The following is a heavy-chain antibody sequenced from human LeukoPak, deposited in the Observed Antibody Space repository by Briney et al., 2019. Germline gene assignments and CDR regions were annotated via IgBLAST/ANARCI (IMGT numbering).Heavy chain of an antibody. CDR2: IYYGGNT. J-gene: IGHJ3*02. D-gene: IGHD4-23*01. CDR3: ARNGSGGDSDAFDI. V-gene: IGHV4-28*01. CDR1: GYSISSSNW. Sequence: SETLSLTCTVSGYSISSSNWWGWIRQPPGKGLEWIAYIYYGGNTFYNPSLKSRITMSVDTSKNQFSLKLSSVTAVGTAVYYCARNGSGGDSDAFDIWGQGTMVTVSS.